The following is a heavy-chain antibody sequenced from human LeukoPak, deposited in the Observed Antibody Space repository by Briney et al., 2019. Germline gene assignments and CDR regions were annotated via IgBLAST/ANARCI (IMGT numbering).Heavy chain of an antibody. CDR3: ARYSQYDILTGYYYTDAFDI. Sequence: PSETLSLTCTVSGGSMSSYYWSWIRQSPGKGLEWIGYIYYSGSTNYNPSLKSRVTISVDTSKNQFSLKLSSVTAADTAVYYCARYSQYDILTGYYYTDAFDIWGQGTMVTVSS. D-gene: IGHD3-9*01. CDR2: IYYSGST. V-gene: IGHV4-59*01. CDR1: GGSMSSYY. J-gene: IGHJ3*02.